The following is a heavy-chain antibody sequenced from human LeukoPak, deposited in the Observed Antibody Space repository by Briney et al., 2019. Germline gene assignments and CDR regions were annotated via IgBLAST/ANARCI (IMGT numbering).Heavy chain of an antibody. V-gene: IGHV5-51*01. CDR2: IYPGDSET. CDR3: ARRAYGGNSDFDF. D-gene: IGHD4-23*01. J-gene: IGHJ4*02. CDR1: GYSFTSYW. Sequence: GESLKISCKGSGYSFTSYWIAWVRQMPGKGLECIGIIYPGDSETRNRPSFQGQVTISADKSISTAYLQWSSLKASDTAMYYCARRAYGGNSDFDFWGQGTLVTVSS.